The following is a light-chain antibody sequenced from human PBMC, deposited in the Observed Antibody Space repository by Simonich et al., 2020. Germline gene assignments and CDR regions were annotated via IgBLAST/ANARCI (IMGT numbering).Light chain of an antibody. J-gene: IGKJ5*01. Sequence: AIQLTQSPSSLSASVGYRVTITCRASQGISSALAWYQQKPGKAPKLLIYDASSLESGVPSKFSGSGSGTDFTLTISSLQPEDFATYYCQQFNSYRITFGQGTRLEIK. CDR2: DAS. CDR3: QQFNSYRIT. V-gene: IGKV1-13*02. CDR1: QGISSA.